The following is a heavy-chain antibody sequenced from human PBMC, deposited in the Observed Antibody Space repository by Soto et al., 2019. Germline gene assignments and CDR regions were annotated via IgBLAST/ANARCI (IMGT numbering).Heavy chain of an antibody. CDR2: IYHSGST. Sequence: SETLSLTCAVSGGSISSSNWWSWVRQPPGKGLEWIGEIYHSGSTNYNPSLKSRVTISVDKSKNQFSLKLSSVTAADTAVYYCARYCSSTSCYPFDYWGQGTLVTVSS. J-gene: IGHJ4*02. D-gene: IGHD2-2*01. CDR1: GGSISSSNW. V-gene: IGHV4-4*02. CDR3: ARYCSSTSCYPFDY.